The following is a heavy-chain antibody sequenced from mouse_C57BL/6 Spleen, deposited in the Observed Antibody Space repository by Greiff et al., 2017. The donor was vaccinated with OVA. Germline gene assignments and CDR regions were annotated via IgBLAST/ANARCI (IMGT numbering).Heavy chain of an antibody. Sequence: QVQLQQSGAELVRPGASVTLSCKASGYTFTDYEMHWVKQTPVHGLEWIGAIDPETGGTAYNQKFKGKAILTADKSSSTAYMELRSLTSEDSAVYYGTRMKDLYYYAMDDWGQGTSVTVSS. J-gene: IGHJ4*01. CDR3: TRMKDLYYYAMDD. CDR2: IDPETGGT. CDR1: GYTFTDYE. V-gene: IGHV1-15*01.